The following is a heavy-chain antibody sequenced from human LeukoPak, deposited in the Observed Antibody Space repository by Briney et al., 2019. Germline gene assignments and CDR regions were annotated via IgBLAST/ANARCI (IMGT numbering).Heavy chain of an antibody. D-gene: IGHD5-24*01. Sequence: AGRSLRLSCAASGFTFSSYAMHWVRQASGKGLEWVAVISYDGSNKYYADSVKGRFTISRDNSKNTLYLQMNSLRAEDTAVYYCARDRERWLQTFDYWGQGTLVTVSS. V-gene: IGHV3-30-3*01. CDR3: ARDRERWLQTFDY. CDR1: GFTFSSYA. J-gene: IGHJ4*02. CDR2: ISYDGSNK.